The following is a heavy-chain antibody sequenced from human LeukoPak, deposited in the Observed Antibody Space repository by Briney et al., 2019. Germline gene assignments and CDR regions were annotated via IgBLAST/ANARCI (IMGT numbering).Heavy chain of an antibody. CDR3: ARDHTWTMVLRGGAFDY. CDR2: INPNSGGT. J-gene: IGHJ4*02. D-gene: IGHD3-10*01. CDR1: GYTFTGYY. V-gene: IGHV1-2*02. Sequence: ASVKVSCKASGYTFTGYYMHWVRQAPGQGLEWMGWINPNSGGTNYAQKFQGRVTMTRDTSISTAYMELSRLRSDDTAVYYCARDHTWTMVLRGGAFDYWGQGTLVTVSS.